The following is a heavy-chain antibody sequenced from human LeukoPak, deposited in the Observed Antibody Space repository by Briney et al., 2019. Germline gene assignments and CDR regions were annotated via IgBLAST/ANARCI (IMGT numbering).Heavy chain of an antibody. CDR2: IYWVDDK. D-gene: IGHD5-12*01. CDR3: VHGRYGGNLAY. CDR1: GFSLTTSGVG. J-gene: IGHJ4*02. V-gene: IGHV2-5*02. Sequence: SGPTLVKPTQTLTLTCTFSGFSLTTSGVGVGWIRQPPGKALEWLAFIYWVDDKRYRPSLKSRLTISKDTSKNQVVLTMTDMDLVDTATYYCVHGRYGGNLAYWGQGTRVTVSS.